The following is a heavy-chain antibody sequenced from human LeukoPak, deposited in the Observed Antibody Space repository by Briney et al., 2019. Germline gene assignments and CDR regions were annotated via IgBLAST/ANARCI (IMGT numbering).Heavy chain of an antibody. J-gene: IGHJ4*02. V-gene: IGHV4-34*01. CDR2: INHSGST. Sequence: PSETLSLTCAVYGGSFSGYYWSWIRQPPGKGLEWIGEINHSGSTNYNPSLKGRVTISVDTSKNQFSLKLSSVTAADTAVYYCARGPYGDYRRPWDYWGQGTLVTVSS. D-gene: IGHD4-17*01. CDR3: ARGPYGDYRRPWDY. CDR1: GGSFSGYY.